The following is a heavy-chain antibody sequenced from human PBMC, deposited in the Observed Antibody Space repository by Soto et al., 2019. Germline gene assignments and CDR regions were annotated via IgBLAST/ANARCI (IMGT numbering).Heavy chain of an antibody. V-gene: IGHV3-7*05. CDR3: VRMGDDY. D-gene: IGHD3-16*01. CDR2: IVEDGTKK. CDR1: GFTFGLYS. Sequence: DVHLVESGGGLVQPAGSLTLSCAASGFTFGLYSMGWVRQAPGKGLEWAAAIVEDGTKKYYMESLKGRFTISRDNSKNSVYLQMWSLTAEDTAMYYCVRMGDDYWGQGTLVTVSP. J-gene: IGHJ4*02.